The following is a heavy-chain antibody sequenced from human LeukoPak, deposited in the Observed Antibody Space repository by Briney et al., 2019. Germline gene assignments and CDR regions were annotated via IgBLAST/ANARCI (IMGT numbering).Heavy chain of an antibody. Sequence: GGSLRLSCGASGFTFSNNDMSWVRQAPGKGLEWVSSISSSGDNTHYADSVKGRFTISRDNSNDTLYLQMNTLRAEDTAIYYCARRGWLVNFDFWRQGTLVTVSS. V-gene: IGHV3-23*01. J-gene: IGHJ4*02. CDR2: ISSSGDNT. D-gene: IGHD6-19*01. CDR1: GFTFSNND. CDR3: ARRGWLVNFDF.